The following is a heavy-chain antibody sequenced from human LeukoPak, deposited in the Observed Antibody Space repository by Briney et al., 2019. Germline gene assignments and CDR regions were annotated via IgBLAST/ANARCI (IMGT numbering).Heavy chain of an antibody. J-gene: IGHJ4*02. CDR3: ARGGSGYSYGKIDS. CDR2: IYGGGST. D-gene: IGHD5-18*01. Sequence: GGSLRLSCAASGFTVSSNYMSWVRQAPGKGLEWVSLIYGGGSTYYADSVKGRFTISRDNAKNSLYLQMNSLRDEDTAVYYCARGGSGYSYGKIDSWGQGILVTVSS. V-gene: IGHV3-53*01. CDR1: GFTVSSNY.